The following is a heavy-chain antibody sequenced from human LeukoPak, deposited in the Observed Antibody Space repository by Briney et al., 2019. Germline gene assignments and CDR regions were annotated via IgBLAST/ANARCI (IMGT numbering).Heavy chain of an antibody. V-gene: IGHV1-18*01. CDR3: ARDRVVRGVMLRSFWFDP. CDR1: GYTFTSYG. Sequence: GASVKVSCKASGYTFTSYGISWVRQAPGQGLEWMGWISAYNGNTNYAQKLQGRFTMTTDTSTSTAYMELRSLRSDDTPVYYCARDRVVRGVMLRSFWFDPWGQGTLVTVSS. CDR2: ISAYNGNT. J-gene: IGHJ5*02. D-gene: IGHD3-10*01.